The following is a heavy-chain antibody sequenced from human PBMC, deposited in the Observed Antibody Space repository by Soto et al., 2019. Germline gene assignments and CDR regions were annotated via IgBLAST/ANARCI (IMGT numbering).Heavy chain of an antibody. D-gene: IGHD6-13*01. CDR1: GGTVSSGDYY. V-gene: IGHV4-30-4*01. Sequence: SETLSLTCTFSGGTVSSGDYYWSWIRQPPGKGLEWIVYIYYSGSTYNNTSLKSRVTISVDTSKNQFSLKLSSVTAADTAVYYCASSLYSFGRFDPWGQGTLVTVSS. CDR3: ASSLYSFGRFDP. CDR2: IYYSGST. J-gene: IGHJ5*02.